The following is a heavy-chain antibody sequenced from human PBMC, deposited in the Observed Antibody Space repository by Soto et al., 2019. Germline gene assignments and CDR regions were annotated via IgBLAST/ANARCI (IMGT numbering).Heavy chain of an antibody. V-gene: IGHV4-4*02. CDR3: ARVRFLEWLLYGTIPGDYYYGMDV. CDR2: IYHSGST. Sequence: SETLSLTCAVSGGSISSSNWWSWVRQPPGKGLEWIGEIYHSGSTNYNPSLKSRVTISVDKSKNQFSLKLSSVTAADTAVYYCARVRFLEWLLYGTIPGDYYYGMDVWGQGTTVTVSS. D-gene: IGHD3-3*01. J-gene: IGHJ6*02. CDR1: GGSISSSNW.